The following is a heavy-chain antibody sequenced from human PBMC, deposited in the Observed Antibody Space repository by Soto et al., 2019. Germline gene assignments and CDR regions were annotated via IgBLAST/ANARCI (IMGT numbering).Heavy chain of an antibody. D-gene: IGHD6-19*01. Sequence: EVQLVESGGGLVQPGGSLRLSCAASGFTFTSYWMHWVRQAPGKGLVWVSRIDTDGSTTSYADAVKGRFTISRDNAKNALYLQMSSLRAEDTAVYYCARAIAVAGTGGVYWGQGILVTVSS. CDR2: IDTDGSTT. CDR1: GFTFTSYW. CDR3: ARAIAVAGTGGVY. V-gene: IGHV3-74*01. J-gene: IGHJ4*02.